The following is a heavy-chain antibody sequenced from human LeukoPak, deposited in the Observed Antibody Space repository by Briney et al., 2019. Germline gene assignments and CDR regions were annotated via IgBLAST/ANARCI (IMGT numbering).Heavy chain of an antibody. D-gene: IGHD3-10*01. CDR3: ARMLFKYGSGSYYGY. CDR1: GYTFTCYG. V-gene: IGHV1-18*01. Sequence: ASVKVSCKASGYTFTCYGISWVRQAPGQGLEWMGWISAYNGNTNYAQKLQGRVTMTTDTSTSTAYMELRSLRSDDTAVYYCARMLFKYGSGSYYGYWGQGTLVTVSS. J-gene: IGHJ4*02. CDR2: ISAYNGNT.